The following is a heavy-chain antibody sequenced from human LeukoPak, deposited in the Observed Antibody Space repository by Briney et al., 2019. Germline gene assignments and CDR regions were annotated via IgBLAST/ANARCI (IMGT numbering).Heavy chain of an antibody. CDR1: GFTFDDYG. CDR2: ISNGGGIT. D-gene: IGHD3-10*01. V-gene: IGHV3-23*01. CDR3: AKQKRPNYYGPGSPKI. J-gene: IGHJ4*02. Sequence: GGSLRLSCAASGFTFDDYGMSWVRQAPGKGLEWVSGISNGGGITYYADSVKGRFTISRDNSKNTVFLQMNSLRAEDTAVYYCAKQKRPNYYGPGSPKIWGQGTLVTVSS.